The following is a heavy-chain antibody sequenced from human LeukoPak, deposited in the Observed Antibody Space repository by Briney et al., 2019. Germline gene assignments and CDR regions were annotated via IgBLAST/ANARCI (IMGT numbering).Heavy chain of an antibody. Sequence: ASVKVSCKASGYTFTGYYMHWVRQAPGQGLEWMGIITPSGGSTSYAQKFQGRVTMTRDTSTSTVYMELSSLRSEDTAVYYCARDLDCSSTSCTTFDYWGQGTLVTVSS. CDR2: ITPSGGST. J-gene: IGHJ4*02. V-gene: IGHV1-46*01. D-gene: IGHD2-2*01. CDR1: GYTFTGYY. CDR3: ARDLDCSSTSCTTFDY.